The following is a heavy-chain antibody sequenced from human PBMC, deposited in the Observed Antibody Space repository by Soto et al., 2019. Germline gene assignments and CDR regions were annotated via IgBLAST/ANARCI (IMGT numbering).Heavy chain of an antibody. V-gene: IGHV3-23*01. J-gene: IGHJ4*02. CDR3: TKPPGVARAGSAFDY. Sequence: GGSLTLSCSTSGFTFNNYAMSWVRQAPGEGLEWVSTIRGSGGSTFYADSVKGRFTISRDNSKNTQSLQMNSLRADDTAIYYCTKPPGVARAGSAFDYWGQGSLVTVSS. D-gene: IGHD6-13*01. CDR1: GFTFNNYA. CDR2: IRGSGGST.